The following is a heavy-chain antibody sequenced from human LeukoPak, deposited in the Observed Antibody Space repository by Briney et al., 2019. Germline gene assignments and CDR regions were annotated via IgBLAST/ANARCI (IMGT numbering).Heavy chain of an antibody. CDR2: IRVGGET. V-gene: IGHV3-23*01. CDR3: AKGSRDAGYYFDS. CDR1: GFTFSSYA. J-gene: IGHJ4*02. Sequence: GGSLKLSCAASGFTFSSYAMSWVRQAPGKGLEWVSAIRVGGETHYADPVKGRFTISRDNSENTLYLQMSGLRAEDTAVYYCAKGSRDAGYYFDSWGQGTLVTVSS.